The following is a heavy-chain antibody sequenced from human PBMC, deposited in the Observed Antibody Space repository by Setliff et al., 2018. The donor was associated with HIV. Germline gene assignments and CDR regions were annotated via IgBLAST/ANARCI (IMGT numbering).Heavy chain of an antibody. V-gene: IGHV4-59*08. CDR2: IYFSGST. D-gene: IGHD5-18*01. CDR3: ARTLRAAAMGYFDY. J-gene: IGHJ4*02. CDR1: GVSISSHY. Sequence: SETLSLTCTVSGVSISSHYWSWIRQPPGKGLEWIGYIYFSGSTSYNPSLKSRVTISVDTSKNQFSLKLTSVTAADTAVYYCARTLRAAAMGYFDYWGQGILVTVSS.